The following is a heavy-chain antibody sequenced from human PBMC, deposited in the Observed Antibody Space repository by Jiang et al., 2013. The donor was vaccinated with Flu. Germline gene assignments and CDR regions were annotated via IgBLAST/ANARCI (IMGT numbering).Heavy chain of an antibody. V-gene: IGHV3-53*02. CDR3: ARGQSSGFYSLGPFDI. CDR1: GFSVSDNY. Sequence: VQLVETGGGLIQPGGSLRLSCEASGFSVSDNYMTWVRQAPGMGLDWVSVLYSGGRKYYSDSVRGRFIISRDDSKNTVYLLMNSLTAEDTAIYYCARGQSSGFYSLGPFDIWAKGLWSPSLQ. J-gene: IGHJ3*02. D-gene: IGHD3-22*01. CDR2: LYSGGRK.